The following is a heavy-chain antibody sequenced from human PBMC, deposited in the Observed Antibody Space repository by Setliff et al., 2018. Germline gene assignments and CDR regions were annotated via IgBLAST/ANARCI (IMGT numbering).Heavy chain of an antibody. J-gene: IGHJ4*02. CDR1: GYTFTSYG. CDR3: ARGGRGYSYGPRKFPFDY. Sequence: EASVKVSCKASGYTFTSYGISWVRQAPGQGLEWMGGIIPILGIANYAQKFQGRVTITADKSTSTAYMELSSLRSEDTAVYYCARGGRGYSYGPRKFPFDYWGQGTLVTVSS. V-gene: IGHV1-69*10. CDR2: IIPILGIA. D-gene: IGHD5-18*01.